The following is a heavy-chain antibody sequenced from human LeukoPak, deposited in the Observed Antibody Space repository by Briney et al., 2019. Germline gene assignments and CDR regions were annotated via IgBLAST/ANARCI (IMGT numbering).Heavy chain of an antibody. CDR3: ARDQIAAAGKYWFDP. CDR1: GGSISSGDYY. V-gene: IGHV4-30-4*08. J-gene: IGHJ5*02. Sequence: SETLSLTCTVSGGSISSGDYYWSWIRQPPGKGLEWIGYIYYSGSTYYNPSLKSRVTISVDTSKNQFSLKLSSVTAADTAVYYCARDQIAAAGKYWFDPWGQGTLVTVSS. CDR2: IYYSGST. D-gene: IGHD6-13*01.